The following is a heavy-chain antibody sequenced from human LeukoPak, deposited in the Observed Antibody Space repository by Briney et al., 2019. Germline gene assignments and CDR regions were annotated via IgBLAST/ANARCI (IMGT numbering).Heavy chain of an antibody. CDR1: GFTFSSYW. D-gene: IGHD3-16*01. CDR3: ARYFYDSYTSSFRFDS. CDR2: MNHDGSEK. V-gene: IGHV3-7*01. J-gene: IGHJ5*01. Sequence: GGSLRLSCAASGFTFSSYWMNWVRHAPGKGLEWVANMNHDGSEKYYVDSVKGRFTISRDNAKNSLYLQMNSLRVEDTAIYYCARYFYDSYTSSFRFDSWGQGTLVTVSS.